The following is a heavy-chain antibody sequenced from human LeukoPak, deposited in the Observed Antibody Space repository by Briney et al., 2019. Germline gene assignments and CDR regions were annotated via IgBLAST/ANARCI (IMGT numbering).Heavy chain of an antibody. D-gene: IGHD6-19*01. CDR2: INNSGST. J-gene: IGHJ4*02. Sequence: PSETLSLTCAVYGGSFSVYYWSWIRQPPGKGLEWIGKINNSGSTNYNPSLKRRVTISVDTSKNQFSLKLSSVTAADTAVYYCARGKAAVAGILIDYWGQGTLVTVSS. CDR3: ARGKAAVAGILIDY. V-gene: IGHV4-34*01. CDR1: GGSFSVYY.